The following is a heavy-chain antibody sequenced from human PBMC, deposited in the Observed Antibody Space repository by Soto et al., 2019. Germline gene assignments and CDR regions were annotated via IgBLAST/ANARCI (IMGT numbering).Heavy chain of an antibody. D-gene: IGHD3-10*01. CDR3: ARHNYGSGSTYFDY. V-gene: IGHV4-59*08. CDR2: IYYSGST. J-gene: IGHJ4*02. CDR1: GGSISSYY. Sequence: SETLSLTCTVSGGSISSYYWSWIRQPPGKGVEWIGYIYYSGSTNYNPSLKSRVTISVDTSNNQFSLTLTSVTAADMAVYYCARHNYGSGSTYFDYWGQGTLVTVSS.